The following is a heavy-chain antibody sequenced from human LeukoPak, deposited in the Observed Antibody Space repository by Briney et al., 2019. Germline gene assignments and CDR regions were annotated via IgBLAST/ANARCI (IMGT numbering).Heavy chain of an antibody. CDR1: GYTFTGYY. V-gene: IGHV1-2*02. D-gene: IGHD6-13*01. CDR2: INPNSGGT. CDR3: ARARAAAGTYPYYYYMDV. Sequence: ASVKVSCKASGYTFTGYYMHWVRQAPGQGLEWMGWINPNSGGTNYAQKFQGRVTMTRDTSISTAYMELIRLRSDDTAVYYCARARAAAGTYPYYYYMDVWGKGTTVTISS. J-gene: IGHJ6*03.